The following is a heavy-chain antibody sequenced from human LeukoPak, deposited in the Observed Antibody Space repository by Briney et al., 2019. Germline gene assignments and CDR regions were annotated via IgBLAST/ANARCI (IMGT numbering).Heavy chain of an antibody. Sequence: GGSLRLSCAASGFTFSSYSMNWVRQAPGKGLEWVASIKQDGSQKPYVDSVKGRFTISRDNGKNSLDLQMNSLRAEDTAIYFCARVKDANDDITFQHWGQGTLVSVSS. V-gene: IGHV3-7*01. D-gene: IGHD3-9*01. J-gene: IGHJ1*01. CDR3: ARVKDANDDITFQH. CDR2: IKQDGSQK. CDR1: GFTFSSYS.